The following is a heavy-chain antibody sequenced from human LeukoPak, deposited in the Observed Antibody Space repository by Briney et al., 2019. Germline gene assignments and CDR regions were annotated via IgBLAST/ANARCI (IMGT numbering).Heavy chain of an antibody. CDR3: ARDTAPAYYMDV. V-gene: IGHV3-48*01. CDR2: ISSSSSTI. Sequence: PGGSLRLSCAASGFTFSSYAMSWVRQAPGKGLEWVSYISSSSSTIYYADSVKGRFTISRDNAKNSLYLQMNSLRAEDTAVYYCARDTAPAYYMDVWGKGTTVTVSS. D-gene: IGHD5-18*01. J-gene: IGHJ6*03. CDR1: GFTFSSYA.